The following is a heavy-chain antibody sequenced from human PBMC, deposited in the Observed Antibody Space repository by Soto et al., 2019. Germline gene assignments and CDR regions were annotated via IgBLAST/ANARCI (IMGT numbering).Heavy chain of an antibody. CDR1: GYTFTSYG. J-gene: IGHJ5*02. CDR3: ARDSVVIGGTTDNWFDP. V-gene: IGHV1-18*01. D-gene: IGHD1-1*01. Sequence: ASVKVSCKASGYTFTSYGISWVRQAPGQRLEWMGWISAYNGNTNYAQKLQGRVTMTTDTSTSTAYMELRSLRSDDTAVYYCARDSVVIGGTTDNWFDPWGQGTLVTVSS. CDR2: ISAYNGNT.